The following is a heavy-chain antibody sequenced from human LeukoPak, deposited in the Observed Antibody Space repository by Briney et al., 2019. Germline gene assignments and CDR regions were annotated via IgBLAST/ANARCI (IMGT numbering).Heavy chain of an antibody. CDR2: INPNSGNA. D-gene: IGHD1-26*01. V-gene: IGHV1-8*01. CDR3: ARALAWGGSSYSYYYMDV. Sequence: ASVKVCCKASGYTFSDYDINWVRQATGQGLEWMGWINPNSGNAGYAQKFQGRVTMTRNTSISTAYMELSSLRSEDTAVYYCARALAWGGSSYSYYYMDVWDKGTTVTVSS. J-gene: IGHJ6*03. CDR1: GYTFSDYD.